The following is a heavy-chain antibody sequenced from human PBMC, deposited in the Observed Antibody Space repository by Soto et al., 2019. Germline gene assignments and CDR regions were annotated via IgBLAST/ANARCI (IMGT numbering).Heavy chain of an antibody. Sequence: GGSLRLSCSASGFTFSSYAMHWVRQAPGKGLEYVSAISSNGGSTYYADSVKGRFTISRDNSKNTLYLQMSSLRAEDTAVYYCVKGNVAAAGTTIFDYWGQGTLVTVSS. J-gene: IGHJ4*02. CDR2: ISSNGGST. V-gene: IGHV3-64D*06. CDR3: VKGNVAAAGTTIFDY. D-gene: IGHD6-13*01. CDR1: GFTFSSYA.